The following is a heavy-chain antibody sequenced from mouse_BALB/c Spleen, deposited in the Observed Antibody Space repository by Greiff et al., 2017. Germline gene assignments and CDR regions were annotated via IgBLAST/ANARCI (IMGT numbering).Heavy chain of an antibody. CDR1: GFTFSSFG. Sequence: DVKLVESGGGLVQPGGSRKLSCAASGFTFSSFGMHWVRQAPEKGLEWVAYISSGSSTIYYADTVKGRFTISRDNPKNTLFLQMTSLRSEDTAMYYCARSGYGKDYWGQGTLVTVSA. CDR2: ISSGSSTI. J-gene: IGHJ3*01. CDR3: ARSGYGKDY. V-gene: IGHV5-17*02. D-gene: IGHD2-1*01.